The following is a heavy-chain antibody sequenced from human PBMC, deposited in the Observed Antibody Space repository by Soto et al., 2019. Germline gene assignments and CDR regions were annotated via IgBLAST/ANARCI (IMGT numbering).Heavy chain of an antibody. J-gene: IGHJ6*03. V-gene: IGHV3-48*01. CDR2: ISSSSSTI. CDR3: ARDFQSGRRGYYYYYMDV. Sequence: EVQLVESGGGLVQPGGSLRLSCAASGFTFSSNSMNWVRQAPGKGLEWVSNISSSSSTIYYADSVKGRFTISRDNAKNSLYLQMNSLRAEDTAVYYCARDFQSGRRGYYYYYMDVWGKGTTVTVSS. CDR1: GFTFSSNS. D-gene: IGHD3-16*01.